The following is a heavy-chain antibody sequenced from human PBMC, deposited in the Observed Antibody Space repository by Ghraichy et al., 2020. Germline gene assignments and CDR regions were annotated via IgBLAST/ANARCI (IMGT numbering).Heavy chain of an antibody. CDR3: ARGVLRFLEWLPDYYYYGMDV. CDR1: GGTFSSYA. J-gene: IGHJ6*02. D-gene: IGHD3-3*01. CDR2: IIPIFGTA. V-gene: IGHV1-69*13. Sequence: SVKVSCKASGGTFSSYAISWVRQAPGQGLEWMGGIIPIFGTANYAQKFQGRVTITADESTSTAYMELSSLRSEDTAVYYCARGVLRFLEWLPDYYYYGMDVWGQGTTVTVSS.